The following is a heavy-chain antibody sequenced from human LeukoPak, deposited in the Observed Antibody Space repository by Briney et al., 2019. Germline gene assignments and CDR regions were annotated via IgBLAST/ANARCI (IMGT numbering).Heavy chain of an antibody. J-gene: IGHJ3*02. V-gene: IGHV4-59*08. Sequence: SETLSLTCTVSGDSISSYYWSWIRQPPGKGLEWIGYIYYSGSTNYNPSLKSRLTISIDTSENQFSLKLSSVTAADTAVYYCAREYSSSSGRRAFDIWGQGTMVTVSS. D-gene: IGHD6-6*01. CDR1: GDSISSYY. CDR2: IYYSGST. CDR3: AREYSSSSGRRAFDI.